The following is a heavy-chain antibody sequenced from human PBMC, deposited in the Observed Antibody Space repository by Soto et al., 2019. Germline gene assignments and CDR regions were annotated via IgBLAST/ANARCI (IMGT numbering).Heavy chain of an antibody. CDR1: GVSISSGSYY. CDR3: ARHAVHSSGFIDY. V-gene: IGHV4-39*01. D-gene: IGHD6-19*01. J-gene: IGHJ4*02. CDR2: IYYSGST. Sequence: SETLSLTCAVSGVSISSGSYYWGWIRQPPGKGLEWIGSIYYSGSTYYNPSLKSRVTISVDTSKNQFSLKLSSVTAADTAVYYCARHAVHSSGFIDYWGQGTLVTVSS.